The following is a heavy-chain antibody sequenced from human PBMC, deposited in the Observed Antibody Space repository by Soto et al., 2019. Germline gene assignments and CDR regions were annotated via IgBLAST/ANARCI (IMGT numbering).Heavy chain of an antibody. J-gene: IGHJ4*02. CDR2: IKQDGNEK. Sequence: EVQLVDSGGALVQPGESLRLSCAASGFTFSDYLMTWVRQAPGKGLEWVATIKQDGNEKYYVDSVKCRFTISRDNAKNSLYLQLNALRAEDTAVYYCAIGHWLGKWGQGTLVTVSS. CDR1: GFTFSDYL. CDR3: AIGHWLGK. D-gene: IGHD6-19*01. V-gene: IGHV3-7*01.